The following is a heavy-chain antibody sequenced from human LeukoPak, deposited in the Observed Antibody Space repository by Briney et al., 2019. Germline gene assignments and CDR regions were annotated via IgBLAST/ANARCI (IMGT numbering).Heavy chain of an antibody. D-gene: IGHD2-2*01. CDR1: GGSFSGYY. CDR2: TNHSGST. V-gene: IGHV4-34*01. Sequence: PSETLSLTCAVYGGSFSGYYWSWIRQPPGKGLEWIGETNHSGSTNYNPSLKSRVTISVDTSKNQFSLKLSSVTAADTAVYYCARHAFDCSSTSCYPSRGFDYWGQGTLVTVSS. CDR3: ARHAFDCSSTSCYPSRGFDY. J-gene: IGHJ4*02.